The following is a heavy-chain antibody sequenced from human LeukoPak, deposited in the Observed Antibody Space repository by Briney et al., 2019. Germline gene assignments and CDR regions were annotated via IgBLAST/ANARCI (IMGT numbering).Heavy chain of an antibody. CDR3: ASEYCSGGNCYFDY. Sequence: GESLEISCKGSEYSFATYWIDWVRQMPGPGLEWVGIIFPGDSDTRYSPSFQGQVTISADKSISTAYLQWSSLKASDTAIYYCASEYCSGGNCYFDYWGQGTLVTVSS. CDR2: IFPGDSDT. D-gene: IGHD2-15*01. V-gene: IGHV5-51*01. J-gene: IGHJ4*02. CDR1: EYSFATYW.